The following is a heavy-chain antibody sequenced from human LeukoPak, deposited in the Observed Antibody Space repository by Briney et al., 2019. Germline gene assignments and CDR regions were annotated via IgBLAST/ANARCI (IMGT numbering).Heavy chain of an antibody. D-gene: IGHD1-26*01. J-gene: IGHJ4*02. CDR3: ASTIVRGITVQSDY. CDR2: IYPGASDT. CDR1: RYNFTNYW. V-gene: IGHV5-51*01. Sequence: GESLKISCKGSRYNFTNYWIGWVRQMPGKGLDWMGIIYPGASDTRYSPSFQGQVIISADKSISTAYLQWSSLKASDTAIYYCASTIVRGITVQSDYWGQGTPVTVST.